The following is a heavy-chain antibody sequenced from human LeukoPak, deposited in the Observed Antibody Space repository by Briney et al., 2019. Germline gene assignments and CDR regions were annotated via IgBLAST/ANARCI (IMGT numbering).Heavy chain of an antibody. J-gene: IGHJ4*02. D-gene: IGHD6-19*01. Sequence: GGSLRLSCAASGFTFSDHYMDWVRQAPGKGLEWVANIKQDGSEKYYVDSVKGRFTISRDNAKNSLYLQMNSLRPDDTAVYYCAKEVSSGSLDFWGQGTLVTVSS. CDR2: IKQDGSEK. CDR1: GFTFSDHY. CDR3: AKEVSSGSLDF. V-gene: IGHV3-7*04.